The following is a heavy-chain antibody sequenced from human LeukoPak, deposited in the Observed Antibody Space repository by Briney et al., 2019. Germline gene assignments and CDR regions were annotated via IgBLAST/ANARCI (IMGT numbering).Heavy chain of an antibody. V-gene: IGHV3-30*02. CDR3: AKDREDIVVVPAMGGDYFDY. CDR1: GLTFSSYG. CDR2: IRYDGSNK. J-gene: IGHJ4*02. Sequence: GGSLRLSCAASGLTFSSYGMHWVRQAPGKGLEWVAFIRYDGSNKYYADSVKGRFTISRDNSKNTLYLQMNSLRAEDTAVYYCAKDREDIVVVPAMGGDYFDYWGQGTLVTVSS. D-gene: IGHD2-2*01.